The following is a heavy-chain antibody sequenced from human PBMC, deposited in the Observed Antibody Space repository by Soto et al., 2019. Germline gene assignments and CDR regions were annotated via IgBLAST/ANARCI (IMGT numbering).Heavy chain of an antibody. V-gene: IGHV4-39*01. CDR1: GGSITNSNYY. J-gene: IGHJ4*02. CDR2: IFYSGST. D-gene: IGHD3-16*01. CDR3: ARNPGGSPFDH. Sequence: QLQLQESGPGLVKPSETLSLTCTVSGGSITNSNYYWGWIRQPPGKGLEWIGSIFYSGSTYYNPSLKSRVTISVDTSKNQFSLKLSSVTAADTAMYYCARNPGGSPFDHWGQGTLVTVSS.